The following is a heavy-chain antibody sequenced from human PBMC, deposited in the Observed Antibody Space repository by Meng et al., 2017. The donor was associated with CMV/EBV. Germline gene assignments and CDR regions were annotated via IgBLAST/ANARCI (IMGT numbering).Heavy chain of an antibody. Sequence: GESLKISCAASGFTFSSYWMSWVRQAPGKGLEWVANTKQDGSEKYYVDSVKGRFTISRDNAKNSLYLQMNSLRAEDTAVYYCARDFGPYCTNGVCYTRFDYWGQGTLVTVSS. CDR2: TKQDGSEK. CDR3: ARDFGPYCTNGVCYTRFDY. D-gene: IGHD2-8*01. CDR1: GFTFSSYW. J-gene: IGHJ4*02. V-gene: IGHV3-7*01.